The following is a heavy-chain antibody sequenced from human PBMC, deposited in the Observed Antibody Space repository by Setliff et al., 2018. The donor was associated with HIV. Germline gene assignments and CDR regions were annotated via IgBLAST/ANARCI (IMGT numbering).Heavy chain of an antibody. Sequence: SETLSLTCSVSSGSVSGYYWGWIRQPPGKKLEWIGYTHSSGSTIYSASLKSRVSISVDTSKNQVSLRLSSVTAADTAVYHCSRGSYYMDVWGKGTTVTVS. D-gene: IGHD3-16*01. V-gene: IGHV4-59*08. CDR2: THSSGST. J-gene: IGHJ6*03. CDR1: SGSVSGYY. CDR3: SRGSYYMDV.